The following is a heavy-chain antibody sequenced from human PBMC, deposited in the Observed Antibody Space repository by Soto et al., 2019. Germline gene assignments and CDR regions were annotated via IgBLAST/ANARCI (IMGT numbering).Heavy chain of an antibody. V-gene: IGHV3-23*01. CDR1: GFTFSSYA. Sequence: PGGSLRLSCAASGFTFSSYAMKWFRQAPGKGLEWVSAISGSGGSTYDADPVRGRFTISRDNSKNTLYLQMDNLRADDTAVYYCAKGSRSTSWLVRDYYKGLDVWGQGTTVTVSS. CDR2: ISGSGGST. J-gene: IGHJ6*02. D-gene: IGHD6-6*01. CDR3: AKGSRSTSWLVRDYYKGLDV.